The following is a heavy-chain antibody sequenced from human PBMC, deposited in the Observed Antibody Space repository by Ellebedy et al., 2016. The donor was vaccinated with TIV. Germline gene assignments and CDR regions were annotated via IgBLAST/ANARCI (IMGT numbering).Heavy chain of an antibody. CDR2: ISGSGGKT. CDR1: GFTFSTYW. CDR3: AKRSGIGSSLLAYYYGLDV. D-gene: IGHD6-6*01. Sequence: GESLKISCAASGFTFSTYWMTWVRQAPGKGLEWVSVISGSGGKTYYADSVKGRFTVSRDNSKNTLYLQMNSLRAEDTAVYYCAKRSGIGSSLLAYYYGLDVWGQGTTVTVSS. J-gene: IGHJ6*02. V-gene: IGHV3-23*01.